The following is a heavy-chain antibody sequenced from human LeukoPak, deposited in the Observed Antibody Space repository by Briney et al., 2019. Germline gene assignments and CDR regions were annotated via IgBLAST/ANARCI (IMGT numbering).Heavy chain of an antibody. V-gene: IGHV3-49*04. J-gene: IGHJ4*02. CDR2: IRSKAYGGTT. CDR1: GFTFGDYA. CDR3: TRVPVDYYDSSGYYYGIDH. D-gene: IGHD3-22*01. Sequence: GGSLRLSCTASGFTFGDYAMSWVRQAPGKGLEWVGFIRSKAYGGTTEYAASVKGRFTISRDDSKSIAYLQMNSLKTEDTAVYYCTRVPVDYYDSSGYYYGIDHWGQGTLVTVS.